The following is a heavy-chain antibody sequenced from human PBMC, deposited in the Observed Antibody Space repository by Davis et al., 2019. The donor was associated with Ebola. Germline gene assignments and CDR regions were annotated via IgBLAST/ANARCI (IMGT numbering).Heavy chain of an antibody. Sequence: ASVKVSCKASGYTFTSYYIHWVRQAPGQGLEWMGAIKPSSGIIDYAQKFQGRVTVTMDTSTSTVYMELRSLRSDDTAVYYCARDMGMVQEANWFDPWGQGTLVTVSS. V-gene: IGHV1-46*01. J-gene: IGHJ5*02. D-gene: IGHD3-10*01. CDR2: IKPSSGII. CDR3: ARDMGMVQEANWFDP. CDR1: GYTFTSYY.